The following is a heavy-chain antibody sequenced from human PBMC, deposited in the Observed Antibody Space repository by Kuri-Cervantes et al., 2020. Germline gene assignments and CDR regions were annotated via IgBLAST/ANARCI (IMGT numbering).Heavy chain of an antibody. D-gene: IGHD5-18*01. Sequence: SETLSLTCAVYGGSFSGYYWSWVRQPPGKGLEWIGEINHSGSTNYKPSLRSRVTTSVDTSKNQFSLNLRSVTAADTAVYYCARVEAYSYGSYLFDYWGKGTLVTVSS. CDR3: ARVEAYSYGSYLFDY. V-gene: IGHV4-34*01. CDR1: GGSFSGYY. CDR2: INHSGST. J-gene: IGHJ4*02.